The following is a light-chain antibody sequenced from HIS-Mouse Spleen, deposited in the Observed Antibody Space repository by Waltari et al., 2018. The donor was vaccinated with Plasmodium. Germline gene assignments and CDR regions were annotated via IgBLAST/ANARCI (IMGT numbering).Light chain of an antibody. Sequence: SYELTQPPSVSVSPVQTPRIPCSGDALPKIYAYWYQQKSGQAPVLVIYEDSKRPSGIPERFSGSSSGTMATLTISGAQVEDEADYYCYSTDSSGNHRVFGGGTKLTVL. J-gene: IGLJ3*02. V-gene: IGLV3-10*01. CDR2: EDS. CDR1: ALPKIY. CDR3: YSTDSSGNHRV.